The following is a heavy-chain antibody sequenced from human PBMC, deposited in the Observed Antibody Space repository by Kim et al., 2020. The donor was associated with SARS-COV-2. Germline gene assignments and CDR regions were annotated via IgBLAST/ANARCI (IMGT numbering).Heavy chain of an antibody. Sequence: YNPSLKSQVTLSIDTSNNQFSLEVRSVTAADTAVYYCARAYNDNSNYHFDYWGQGTLVTVSS. J-gene: IGHJ4*03. V-gene: IGHV4-31*01. D-gene: IGHD4-4*01. CDR3: ARAYNDNSNYHFDY.